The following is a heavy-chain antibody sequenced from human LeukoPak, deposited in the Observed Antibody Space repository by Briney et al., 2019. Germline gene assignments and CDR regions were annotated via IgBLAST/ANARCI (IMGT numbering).Heavy chain of an antibody. V-gene: IGHV1-18*01. D-gene: IGHD6-19*01. Sequence: ASVKVSCKASGFVFTGYGFTWVRQAPGQGLEWMGWISTYNGNTNYAQKVQGRVTITTDTSTSTAYMELRSLRSDDTAVYYCARDYSSGWPNFDYWGQGTLVTVSS. CDR1: GFVFTGYG. CDR2: ISTYNGNT. CDR3: ARDYSSGWPNFDY. J-gene: IGHJ4*02.